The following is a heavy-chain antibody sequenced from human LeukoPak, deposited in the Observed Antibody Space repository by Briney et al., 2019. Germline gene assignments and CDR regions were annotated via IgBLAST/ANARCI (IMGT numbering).Heavy chain of an antibody. V-gene: IGHV4-39*07. Sequence: PSETLSLTCSVSGGSITSRDFYWGWIRQSPGKGLEWIGSIYYRGTTYYTPSLKSRVAMSVDTSKNQFSLSLTSVTAADTAVYYCARDRGLYMGGDNDFDVWGQGTMVSVSS. D-gene: IGHD2-15*01. J-gene: IGHJ3*01. CDR2: IYYRGTT. CDR3: ARDRGLYMGGDNDFDV. CDR1: GGSITSRDFY.